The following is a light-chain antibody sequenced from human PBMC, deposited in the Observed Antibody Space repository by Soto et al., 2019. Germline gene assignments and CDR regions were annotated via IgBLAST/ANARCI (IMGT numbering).Light chain of an antibody. V-gene: IGKV1-5*03. CDR1: QRTSGW. J-gene: IGKJ5*01. Sequence: DIQMTQSPSTLSASVGDRVTITCRASQRTSGWLAWYQQKTGKAPKLLIYKASSLESGVPSRFSGSGSETEFTLTISSLEPEDFAVYYCQQRSNWPAFGQGTRLEIK. CDR2: KAS. CDR3: QQRSNWPA.